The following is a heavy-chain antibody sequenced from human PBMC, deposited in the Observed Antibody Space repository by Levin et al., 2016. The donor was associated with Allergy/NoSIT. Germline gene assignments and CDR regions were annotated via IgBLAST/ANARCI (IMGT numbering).Heavy chain of an antibody. J-gene: IGHJ4*02. V-gene: IGHV4-39*01. CDR2: IYYSGST. Sequence: WIRQPPGKGLEWIGSIYYSGSTYYNPSLKSRVTISVDTSKNQFSLKLSSVTAADTAVYYCAAGYCSGGSCYGSEFDYWGQGTLVTVSS. D-gene: IGHD2-15*01. CDR3: AAGYCSGGSCYGSEFDY.